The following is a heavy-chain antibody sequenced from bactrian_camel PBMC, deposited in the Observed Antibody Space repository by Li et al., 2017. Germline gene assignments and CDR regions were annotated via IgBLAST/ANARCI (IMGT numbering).Heavy chain of an antibody. J-gene: IGHJ4*01. D-gene: IGHD2*01. CDR1: KFTTSNNC. CDR3: ATSLLGDRSRYCGGGNALN. V-gene: IGHV3S26*01. CDR2: IGSDGAT. Sequence: VQLVESGGGSVQTGGSLRLTCEVPKFTTSNNCMGWFRQAPGKEREGVAAIGSDGATSYAAGVKGRFTISKDNTKKILYLQMNSLKPEDTAMYYCATSLLGDRSRYCGGGNALNWGQGTQVTVS.